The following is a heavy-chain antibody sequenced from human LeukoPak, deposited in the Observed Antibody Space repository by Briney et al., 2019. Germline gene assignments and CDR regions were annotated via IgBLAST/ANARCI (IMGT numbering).Heavy chain of an antibody. J-gene: IGHJ4*02. Sequence: PGGSLRLSCAASGFTFDDYAMSWVRQAPGKGLEWVSAISGSGGSTYYADSVKGRFTISRDNSKNTLYLQMNSLRAEDTAVYYCAKDQIVVVPAIDYWGQGTLVTVSS. V-gene: IGHV3-23*01. CDR2: ISGSGGST. CDR1: GFTFDDYA. CDR3: AKDQIVVVPAIDY. D-gene: IGHD2-2*01.